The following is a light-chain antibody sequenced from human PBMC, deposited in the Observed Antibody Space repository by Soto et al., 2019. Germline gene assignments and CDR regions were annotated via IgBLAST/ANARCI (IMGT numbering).Light chain of an antibody. CDR3: QQYDGLPT. J-gene: IGKJ5*01. CDR1: QDISNY. V-gene: IGKV1-33*01. Sequence: DIQMTQSPSSLSASVGDRVTITCQASQDISNYLNWYQQKPGKAPKVLIYDASNLGTGVPSRFSGSGSGTDFPFSISSLQPEDVATYYCQQYDGLPTFGQGTRLEIK. CDR2: DAS.